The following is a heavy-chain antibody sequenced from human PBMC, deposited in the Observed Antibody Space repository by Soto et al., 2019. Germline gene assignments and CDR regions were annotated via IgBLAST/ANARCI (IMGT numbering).Heavy chain of an antibody. D-gene: IGHD2-2*02. J-gene: IGHJ4*02. V-gene: IGHV4-39*01. CDR3: ARRDCSSTSCYTTGDY. CDR1: GGSISSSSYY. Sequence: SETLSLTCTVSGGSISSSSYYWGWIRQPPGKGLEWIGSIYYSGSTYYNPSLKSRVTISVDTSKNQFSLKLSSVTAADTAVYYCARRDCSSTSCYTTGDYWGQGTLVNVSS. CDR2: IYYSGST.